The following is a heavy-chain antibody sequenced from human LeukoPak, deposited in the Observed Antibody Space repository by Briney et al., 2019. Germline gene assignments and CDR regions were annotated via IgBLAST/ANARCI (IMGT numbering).Heavy chain of an antibody. CDR3: AKGEASDYGAYYFDY. J-gene: IGHJ4*02. CDR2: ISGSGGST. CDR1: GVTFSSYA. V-gene: IGHV3-23*01. D-gene: IGHD4-17*01. Sequence: GVSLRLSCAASGVTFSSYAMSWVRQAPGKGLEWVSAISGSGGSTYYADSVKGRFTISRDNSKNTLYLQMNSLRAEDTAVYYCAKGEASDYGAYYFDYWGQGTLVTVSS.